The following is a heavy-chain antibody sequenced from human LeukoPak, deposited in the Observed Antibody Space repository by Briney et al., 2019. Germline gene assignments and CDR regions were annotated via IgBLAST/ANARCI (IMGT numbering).Heavy chain of an antibody. Sequence: PSETLSLTCAVYGGSFSGYYWGWIRQPPGKGLEWIGSIYYSGNIYYNPSLKSRVTIFVDTSKNQFSLKLSSVTAADTAVYYCQSRYLEWLLDYWGQGTLVTVSS. CDR2: IYYSGNI. D-gene: IGHD3-3*01. CDR3: QSRYLEWLLDY. CDR1: GGSFSGYY. V-gene: IGHV4-39*01. J-gene: IGHJ4*02.